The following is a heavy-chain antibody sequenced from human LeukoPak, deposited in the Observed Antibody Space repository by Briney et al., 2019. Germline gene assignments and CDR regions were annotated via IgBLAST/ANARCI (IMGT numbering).Heavy chain of an antibody. J-gene: IGHJ4*02. V-gene: IGHV3-66*01. D-gene: IGHD6-13*01. Sequence: GGSLRLSCAASGFTVSSNYMSWVRQAPGKGLEWVSVIYSGGSTYYADSVKGRFTISRDNSKNTLYLQMNSLRVEDTAMYYCAGGEIAAVRHYWGQGTLVTVSS. CDR2: IYSGGST. CDR1: GFTVSSNY. CDR3: AGGEIAAVRHY.